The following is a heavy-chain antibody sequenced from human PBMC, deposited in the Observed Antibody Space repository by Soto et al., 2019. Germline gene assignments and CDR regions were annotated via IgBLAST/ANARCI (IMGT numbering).Heavy chain of an antibody. CDR3: ARTDTGGTYFEF. CDR1: GLTVSEYD. V-gene: IGHV3-33*08. J-gene: IGHJ4*02. CDR2: ISYLGTKS. D-gene: IGHD3-16*01. Sequence: VQLVESGGGLIQPGGSLRLSCVASGLTVSEYDMHWVRQAPGKGLEWVALISYLGTKSEYADSVKGRFTISRDNFKKTVSLQMESLRVEDSAVYFCARTDTGGTYFEFWGRGTLVTVSS.